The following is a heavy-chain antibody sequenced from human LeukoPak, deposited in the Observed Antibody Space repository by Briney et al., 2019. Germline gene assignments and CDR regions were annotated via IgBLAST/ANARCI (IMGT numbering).Heavy chain of an antibody. D-gene: IGHD6-19*01. Sequence: GGSLRLSCAASGFTFSSYSMNWVRQAPGKRLEWVSYISSSSSTIYYADSVKGRFTISRDNAKNSLYLQMNSLRAEDTAVYYCARDRDSSGWYYFDYWGQETLVTVSS. CDR2: ISSSSSTI. CDR3: ARDRDSSGWYYFDY. CDR1: GFTFSSYS. V-gene: IGHV3-48*04. J-gene: IGHJ4*02.